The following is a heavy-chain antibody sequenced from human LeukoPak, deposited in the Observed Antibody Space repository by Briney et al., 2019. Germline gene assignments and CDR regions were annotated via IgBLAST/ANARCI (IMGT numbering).Heavy chain of an antibody. J-gene: IGHJ5*01. V-gene: IGHV1-18*01. CDR2: ISAYNGRT. CDR1: GYTFINHG. Sequence: ASVKVSCKASGYTFINHGISWVRQAPGQGLEWMGWISAYNGRTEYAPNPQDRATMTTDTSTTTAYMELRSLTSDDTAVYYCGRWSPNPNDSWGQGTLVTVSS. D-gene: IGHD3-3*01. CDR3: GRWSPNPNDS.